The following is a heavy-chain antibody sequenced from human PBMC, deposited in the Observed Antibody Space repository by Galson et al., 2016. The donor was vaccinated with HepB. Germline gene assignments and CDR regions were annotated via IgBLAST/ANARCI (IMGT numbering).Heavy chain of an antibody. CDR3: AALLTGAYYYYGMDV. Sequence: SVKVSCKASGGSFSSYAISWVRQAPGQGLEWMGGTIPIFGTASYAQTFQGRVTITADESTRTAYMELRSLRSEDTAVYYCAALLTGAYYYYGMDVWGQGTMVTVSS. J-gene: IGHJ6*02. D-gene: IGHD3-16*01. V-gene: IGHV1-69*13. CDR1: GGSFSSYA. CDR2: TIPIFGTA.